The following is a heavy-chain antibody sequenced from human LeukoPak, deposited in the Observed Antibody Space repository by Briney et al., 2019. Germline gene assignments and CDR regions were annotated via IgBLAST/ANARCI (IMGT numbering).Heavy chain of an antibody. Sequence: ASLKVSCKASGYTFTMYYIHWVRQAPGQGLEWMGWINPNSGGTNYAQKFQGRVTMTRDTSISTAYMELSRLRSDDTAVYYCAREAYYYDSSGYPDYWGQGTLVTVSS. CDR1: GYTFTMYY. CDR2: INPNSGGT. D-gene: IGHD3-22*01. J-gene: IGHJ4*02. V-gene: IGHV1-2*02. CDR3: AREAYYYDSSGYPDY.